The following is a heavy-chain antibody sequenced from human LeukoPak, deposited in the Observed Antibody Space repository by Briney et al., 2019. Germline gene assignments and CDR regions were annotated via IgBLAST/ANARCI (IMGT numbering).Heavy chain of an antibody. CDR3: ARDKSDCSSSSCYSYYYYGMEV. CDR1: GYSIISGYY. D-gene: IGHD2-2*01. J-gene: IGHJ6*04. V-gene: IGHV4-38-2*02. CDR2: IYHSGST. Sequence: SETLSLTCAVSGYSIISGYYWGWIRQPPGKGLEWIGSIYHSGSTYYNPSLKSRVTISVDTSKNQFSLKLSSVTAADTAVYYCARDKSDCSSSSCYSYYYYGMEVWGKGTTVTVSS.